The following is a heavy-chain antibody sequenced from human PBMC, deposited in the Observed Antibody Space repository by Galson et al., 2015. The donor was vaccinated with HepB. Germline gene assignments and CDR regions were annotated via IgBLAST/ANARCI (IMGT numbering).Heavy chain of an antibody. Sequence: SVKVSCKASGGTFSSYAISWVRQAPGQGLEWMGGIIPIFGTANYAQKFQGRVTITADESTSTAYMELSSLRSEGTAVYYCARVVDTAMVWIFDYRGQGTLVTVSS. CDR3: ARVVDTAMVWIFDY. CDR2: IIPIFGTA. V-gene: IGHV1-69*13. CDR1: GGTFSSYA. D-gene: IGHD5-18*01. J-gene: IGHJ4*02.